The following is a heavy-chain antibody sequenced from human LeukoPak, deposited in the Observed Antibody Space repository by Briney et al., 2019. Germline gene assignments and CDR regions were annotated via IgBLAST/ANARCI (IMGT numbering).Heavy chain of an antibody. V-gene: IGHV3-7*03. Sequence: GGSLRLSCAASGFTFSSYWMSWVRQAPGKGLEGVANIKQDGSEKYYVDSVKGRFTISRDNAKNSLYLQMNSLRAEDTAVYYCAREPMVRGVIISLHQNWFDPWGQGTLVTVSS. J-gene: IGHJ5*02. CDR3: AREPMVRGVIISLHQNWFDP. D-gene: IGHD3-10*01. CDR1: GFTFSSYW. CDR2: IKQDGSEK.